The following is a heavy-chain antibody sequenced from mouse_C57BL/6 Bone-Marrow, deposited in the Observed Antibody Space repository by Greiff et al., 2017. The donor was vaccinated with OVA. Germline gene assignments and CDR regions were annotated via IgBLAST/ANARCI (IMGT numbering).Heavy chain of an antibody. Sequence: VQLQESGAELVRPGASVKLSCKASGYTFTDYYINWVKQRPGQGLEWIARIYPGSGNPYYNEKFKGKATLTAEKSSSTAYMQLSSLTSEDSAVYFCARSSDYWGQGTSVTVSS. CDR1: GYTFTDYY. CDR3: ARSSDY. CDR2: IYPGSGNP. V-gene: IGHV1-76*01. J-gene: IGHJ4*01.